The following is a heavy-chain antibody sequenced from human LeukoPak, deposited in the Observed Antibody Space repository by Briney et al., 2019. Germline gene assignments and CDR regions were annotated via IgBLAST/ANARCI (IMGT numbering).Heavy chain of an antibody. CDR3: ARMSVAVAGHYYYYGMDV. CDR2: INHSGST. J-gene: IGHJ6*04. CDR1: GGSFSGYY. D-gene: IGHD6-19*01. Sequence: SETLSLTCAVYGGSFSGYYWSWIRQPPGKGLEWIGEINHSGSTNYNPSLKSRVTISVDTSKNQFSLKLSSVTAADTAVYYCARMSVAVAGHYYYYGMDVWGKGTTVTVSS. V-gene: IGHV4-34*01.